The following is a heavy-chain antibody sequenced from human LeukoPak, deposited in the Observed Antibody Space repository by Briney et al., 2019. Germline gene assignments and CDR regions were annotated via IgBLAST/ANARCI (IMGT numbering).Heavy chain of an antibody. CDR2: ISAYNGNT. J-gene: IGHJ4*02. CDR3: ARALRELDQNPNFDY. V-gene: IGHV1-18*01. Sequence: ASVKVSCKASGYTFTSYGISWVRQAPGQGLEWMGWISAYNGNTNYAQKLQGRVTMTTDTSTSTAYMELRSLRSDDTAVYYCARALRELDQNPNFDYWGQGTLVTVSS. D-gene: IGHD3-10*01. CDR1: GYTFTSYG.